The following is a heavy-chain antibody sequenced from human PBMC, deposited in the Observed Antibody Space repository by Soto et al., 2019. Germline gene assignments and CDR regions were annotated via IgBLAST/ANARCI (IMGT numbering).Heavy chain of an antibody. J-gene: IGHJ4*02. D-gene: IGHD2-15*01. CDR2: VSSGGGT. V-gene: IGHV3-23*01. CDR3: AKRRGAGGDFDY. Sequence: EAALLESGGGLVQPEGSLRLSCAASGFTFSTYAMGWVRQAPGRRMEWVSVVSSGGGTHYADSVKGRFTVSRENSKNMLSLQMNSLAADDTAVYYCAKRRGAGGDFDYWGQGALVTVSS. CDR1: GFTFSTYA.